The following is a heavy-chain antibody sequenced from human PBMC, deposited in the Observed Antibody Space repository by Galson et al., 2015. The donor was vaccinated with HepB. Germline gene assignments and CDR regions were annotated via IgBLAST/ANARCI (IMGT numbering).Heavy chain of an antibody. Sequence: SETLSLTCTVSGGSLSLYYWSWIRQPAGKGLEWIGRIYPSGSTHYNPSLTSGVTMSVDTSENQFSLKLNSVTAADTAVYYCARGNGFRSGYYWSFDYWGQGILVTVSS. D-gene: IGHD3-3*01. CDR1: GGSLSLYY. J-gene: IGHJ4*02. CDR3: ARGNGFRSGYYWSFDY. V-gene: IGHV4-4*07. CDR2: IYPSGST.